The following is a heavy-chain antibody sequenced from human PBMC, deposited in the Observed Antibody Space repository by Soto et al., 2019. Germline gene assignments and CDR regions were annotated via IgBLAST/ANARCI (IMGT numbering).Heavy chain of an antibody. Sequence: QVRLQESGPGLVKPSETLSLTCAVSGGSVTSATYYWSWIRQSPGRGPQWIGYIYYTGKTKYNPSLESRVPRSVDTSKNQFSLKLTSVTAADTAVYFCATQRVAVAGLGLSWGQGTLVTVSS. CDR1: GGSVTSATYY. CDR3: ATQRVAVAGLGLS. V-gene: IGHV4-61*01. J-gene: IGHJ4*02. D-gene: IGHD6-19*01. CDR2: IYYTGKT.